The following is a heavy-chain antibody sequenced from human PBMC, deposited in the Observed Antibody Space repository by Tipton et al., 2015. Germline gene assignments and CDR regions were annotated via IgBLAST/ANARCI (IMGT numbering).Heavy chain of an antibody. CDR3: AKDVQQGYFYGMDV. Sequence: SLRLSCAVSAFIFSSYGMHWVRQAPGKGLEWVAVMSYDGTYKYYADSVKGRFTISRDNSKNTLYLQMNSLRAEDTAVYYCAKDVQQGYFYGMDVWGQGTTVTVSS. J-gene: IGHJ6*02. CDR1: AFIFSSYG. CDR2: MSYDGTYK. V-gene: IGHV3-30*18.